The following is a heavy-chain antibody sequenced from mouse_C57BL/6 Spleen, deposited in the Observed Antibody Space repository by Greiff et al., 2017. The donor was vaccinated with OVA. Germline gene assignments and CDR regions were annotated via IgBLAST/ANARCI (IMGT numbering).Heavy chain of an antibody. CDR2: IRSKSNNYAT. J-gene: IGHJ2*01. D-gene: IGHD2-3*01. Sequence: EVKVVESGGGLVQPKGSLKLSCAASGFSFNTYAMNWVRQAPGKGLEWVARIRSKSNNYATYYADSVKDRFTISRDDSESMLYLQMNNLKTEDTAMYYCVRSDGHYFDYWGQGTTLTVSS. V-gene: IGHV10-1*01. CDR1: GFSFNTYA. CDR3: VRSDGHYFDY.